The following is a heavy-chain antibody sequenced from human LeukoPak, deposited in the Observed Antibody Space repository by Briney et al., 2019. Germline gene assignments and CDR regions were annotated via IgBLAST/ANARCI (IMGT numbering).Heavy chain of an antibody. V-gene: IGHV5-51*01. D-gene: IGHD3-22*01. CDR3: ARRGNYYDSSGYTYYFDY. Sequence: GESLKISCKGFGYSFSNYWIGWVRQMPGKGLEWMGIIYPGDSETKYSPSFQGQVTISADKSISTAYLQWSSLKASDTAMYYCARRGNYYDSSGYTYYFDYWGQGTLVTVSS. J-gene: IGHJ4*02. CDR2: IYPGDSET. CDR1: GYSFSNYW.